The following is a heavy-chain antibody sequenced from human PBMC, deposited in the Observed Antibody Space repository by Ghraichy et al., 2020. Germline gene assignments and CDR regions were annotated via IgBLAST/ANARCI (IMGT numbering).Heavy chain of an antibody. CDR3: ARSRPRNDDLVRGVLNPWSRFDP. CDR1: GYSFTTYG. V-gene: IGHV1-18*01. J-gene: IGHJ5*02. CDR2: INVSNGNT. D-gene: IGHD3-3*01. Sequence: ASVKVSCKASGYSFTTYGISWVRQAPGQGLEWMGCINVSNGNTKYAQNFQGRVTMSTDTSTSTVYMELKSLRSDDTAVYYCARSRPRNDDLVRGVLNPWSRFDPWGQGTLVTVSS.